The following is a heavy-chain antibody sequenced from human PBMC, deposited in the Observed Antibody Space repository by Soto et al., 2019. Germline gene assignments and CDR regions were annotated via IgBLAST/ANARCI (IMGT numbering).Heavy chain of an antibody. CDR2: ISGSGGST. D-gene: IGHD6-19*01. Sequence: PGGSLRLSCAASGFTFSSYAMSWVRQAPGKGLEWVSAISGSGGSTYYADSVKGRFTISRDNSKNTLYLQMNSLRAEDTAVYYCAKDPPLYSSGWYAAVVAGTRWFDPWGQGTLVTVSS. V-gene: IGHV3-23*01. CDR1: GFTFSSYA. CDR3: AKDPPLYSSGWYAAVVAGTRWFDP. J-gene: IGHJ5*02.